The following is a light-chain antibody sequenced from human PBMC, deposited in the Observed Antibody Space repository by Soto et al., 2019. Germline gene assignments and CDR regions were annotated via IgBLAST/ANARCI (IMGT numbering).Light chain of an antibody. J-gene: IGLJ3*02. CDR2: GSI. Sequence: QSVLTQPPSVSGAPGQRVTLSCTGSSSNIGAGYDVHWYQQLPGTAPKLLIYGSINRPSGVPDRFFGSKSGTSASLAITGLRTEDEADYYCQSYDSSLSGSVFGGGTKLTVL. CDR1: SSNIGAGYD. V-gene: IGLV1-40*01. CDR3: QSYDSSLSGSV.